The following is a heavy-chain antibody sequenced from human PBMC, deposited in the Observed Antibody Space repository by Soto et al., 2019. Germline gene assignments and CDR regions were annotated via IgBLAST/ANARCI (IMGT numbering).Heavy chain of an antibody. CDR2: IYSGGST. CDR3: AREKDGYNFHYFDY. J-gene: IGHJ4*02. CDR1: GFTLRRNY. D-gene: IGHD5-12*01. V-gene: IGHV3-66*01. Sequence: GGSLRLSCAAPGFTLRRNYMSWVRPAPGKGLEWVSVIYSGGSTYYADSVKGRFTISRDNSKNTLYLQMNSLRAEDTAVYYCAREKDGYNFHYFDYWGQGTLVTVSS.